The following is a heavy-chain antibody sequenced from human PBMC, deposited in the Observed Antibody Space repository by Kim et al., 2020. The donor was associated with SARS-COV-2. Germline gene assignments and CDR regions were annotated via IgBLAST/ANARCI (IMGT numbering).Heavy chain of an antibody. CDR2: IYSGGST. Sequence: GGSLRLSCAASGFTVSSNYMSWVRQAPGKGLEWVSVIYSGGSTYYADSVKGRFTISRDNSKNTLYLQMNSLRAEDTAVYYCARDTAMLYEGDRNYYYYYGMDVWGQGTTVTVSS. CDR1: GFTVSSNY. D-gene: IGHD2-8*01. V-gene: IGHV3-53*01. J-gene: IGHJ6*02. CDR3: ARDTAMLYEGDRNYYYYYGMDV.